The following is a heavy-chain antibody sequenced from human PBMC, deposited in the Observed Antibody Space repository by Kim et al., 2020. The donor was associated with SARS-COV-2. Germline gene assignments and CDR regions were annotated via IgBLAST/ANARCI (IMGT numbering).Heavy chain of an antibody. Sequence: ASVKVSCKASGYTFTSYYMHWVRQAPGQGLEWMGLINPSGGSTTDAQKFQGRVTMTRDTSTSTAYMELSSLRSEDTAIYYCARGDTGTYVYWGQGTLVTV. J-gene: IGHJ4*02. V-gene: IGHV1-46*01. CDR3: ARGDTGTYVY. CDR1: GYTFTSYY. D-gene: IGHD1-26*01. CDR2: INPSGGST.